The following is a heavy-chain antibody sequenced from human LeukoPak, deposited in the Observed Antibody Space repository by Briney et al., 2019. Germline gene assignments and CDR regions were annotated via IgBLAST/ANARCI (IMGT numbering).Heavy chain of an antibody. D-gene: IGHD3-3*01. Sequence: SETLSLTCTVSGGSISSYYWSWLRQPAGKGLEWIGRIYTSGSTNYNPSLKSRVTMSVDTSKNQFSLKLSSVTAADTVVYYCARIRLEWLPSPYYYYMDVWGKGTTVTVSS. CDR2: IYTSGST. CDR1: GGSISSYY. J-gene: IGHJ6*03. V-gene: IGHV4-4*07. CDR3: ARIRLEWLPSPYYYYMDV.